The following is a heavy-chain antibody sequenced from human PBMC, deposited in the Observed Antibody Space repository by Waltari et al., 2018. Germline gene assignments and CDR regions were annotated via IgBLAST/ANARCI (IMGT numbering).Heavy chain of an antibody. CDR3: ARYYGNGEGWLDP. Sequence: QLQLQESGPGLVKPSETLSLTCTVSGGSISSGRYYWGWIRAPPGTGLETIGYISYSGTTYYNLSLKSRVTMSVDTSRDQYSLSLRSVAAADTAVYYCARYYGNGEGWLDPWGQGTLVTVSS. D-gene: IGHD3-3*01. CDR1: GGSISSGRYY. J-gene: IGHJ5*02. CDR2: ISYSGTT. V-gene: IGHV4-39*07.